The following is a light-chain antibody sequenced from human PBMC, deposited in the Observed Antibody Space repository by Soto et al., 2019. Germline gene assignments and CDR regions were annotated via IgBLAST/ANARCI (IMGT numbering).Light chain of an antibody. Sequence: QSALTQPASVSGSPGQSITISCTGTSSDVGGYNYVSWYQQHPGKAPKLMIYEVSNRPSGVSNRFSGSKSGNTASLTISGLQAEAEADYYCSSYTSSSTHNYVFGTGTKLTVL. CDR1: SSDVGGYNY. CDR2: EVS. CDR3: SSYTSSSTHNYV. J-gene: IGLJ1*01. V-gene: IGLV2-14*01.